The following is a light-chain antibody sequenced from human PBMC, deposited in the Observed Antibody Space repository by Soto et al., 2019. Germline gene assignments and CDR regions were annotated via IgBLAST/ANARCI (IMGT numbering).Light chain of an antibody. Sequence: DIQMTQSPSSLSASAVDIVTITCRASQGIRNDLGWYQQKPGKAPKRLIYAASSLQSGVPSRFRGSGSGTEFTLTISSLQPEDFETYFCQQSYSRPRTFGQGTKVDIK. V-gene: IGKV1-17*01. CDR2: AAS. J-gene: IGKJ1*01. CDR1: QGIRND. CDR3: QQSYSRPRT.